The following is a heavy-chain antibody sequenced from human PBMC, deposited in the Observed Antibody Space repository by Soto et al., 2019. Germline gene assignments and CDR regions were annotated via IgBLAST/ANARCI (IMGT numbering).Heavy chain of an antibody. CDR1: GGSISSSSYY. D-gene: IGHD3-9*01. CDR2: IYYSGST. CDR3: ARHFLDILTGYSEPFDY. V-gene: IGHV4-39*01. J-gene: IGHJ4*02. Sequence: PSETLSLTCTVSGGSISSSSYYWGWIRQPPGKGLEWIGSIYYSGSTYYNPSLKSRVTISVDTSKNQFSLKLSSVTAADTAVYYCARHFLDILTGYSEPFDYWGQGTLVTVSS.